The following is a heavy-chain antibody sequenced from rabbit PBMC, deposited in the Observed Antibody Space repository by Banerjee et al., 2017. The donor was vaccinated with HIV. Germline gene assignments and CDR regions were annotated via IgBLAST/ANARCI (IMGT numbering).Heavy chain of an antibody. Sequence: QEQLEESGGGLVKPEGSLTLTCTASGFDLSSYYYMCWVRQAPGKGLEWIGCIDTGSSGHTYYASWAKGRFTISKTSSTTVTLQLTSLTAADTATYFCVRSDAGSNYGYFNLWGPGTLVTVS. J-gene: IGHJ4*01. V-gene: IGHV1S45*01. CDR1: GFDLSSYYY. D-gene: IGHD8-1*01. CDR2: IDTGSSGHT. CDR3: VRSDAGSNYGYFNL.